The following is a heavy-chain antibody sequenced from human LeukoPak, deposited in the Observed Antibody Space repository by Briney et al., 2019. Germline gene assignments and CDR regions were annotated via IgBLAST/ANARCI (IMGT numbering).Heavy chain of an antibody. Sequence: SETLSLTCTVSGGSINTYYWSWIRQPPGKGLGWIGYIYLSGSTNYNPSLNSRVTISVDTSKNQFSLRLSSVTAADTAVYYCARVGLTVPCGRDCFANYFDYWGQGTLVTVSS. J-gene: IGHJ4*02. V-gene: IGHV4-59*01. CDR1: GGSINTYY. CDR3: ARVGLTVPCGRDCFANYFDY. CDR2: IYLSGST. D-gene: IGHD2-21*02.